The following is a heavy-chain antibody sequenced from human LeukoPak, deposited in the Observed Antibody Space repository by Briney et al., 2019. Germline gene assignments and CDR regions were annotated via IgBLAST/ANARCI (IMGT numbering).Heavy chain of an antibody. V-gene: IGHV3-53*01. CDR2: IYSDGDT. CDR1: GFTVSSNY. J-gene: IGHJ4*02. CDR3: ARVAVGAGTDYFDY. D-gene: IGHD6-19*01. Sequence: PGGSLRLSCAASGFTVSSNYMSWVRQAPGKGLEWVSVIYSDGDTYYADSVKGRFTISRDNSKNTLYLQMNSLRAEDTAVYYCARVAVGAGTDYFDYWGQGTLVTVSS.